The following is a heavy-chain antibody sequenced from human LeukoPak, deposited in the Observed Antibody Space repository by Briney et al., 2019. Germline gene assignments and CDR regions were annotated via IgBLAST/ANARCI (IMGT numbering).Heavy chain of an antibody. Sequence: PSETLSLTCTVSGGSISSYYWSWIRQPPGKGLEWIGYIYYSGSTNYNPSLKSRVTMSVDTSKNQFSLKLSSVTAADTAVYYCARGIAAHEGGNWFDPWGQGTLVTVSS. D-gene: IGHD6-6*01. J-gene: IGHJ5*02. CDR1: GGSISSYY. CDR3: ARGIAAHEGGNWFDP. CDR2: IYYSGST. V-gene: IGHV4-59*12.